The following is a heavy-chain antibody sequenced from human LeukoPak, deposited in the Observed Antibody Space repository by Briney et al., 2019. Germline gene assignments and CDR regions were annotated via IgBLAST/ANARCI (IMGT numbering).Heavy chain of an antibody. V-gene: IGHV3-21*01. CDR3: AKGKDSVPGATNYY. J-gene: IGHJ4*02. D-gene: IGHD6-19*01. CDR2: ISSSGTYK. CDR1: GFTFSSYS. Sequence: GGSLRLSCAVFGFTFSSYSMSWVRQAPGKGLEWVSSISSSGTYKYYADSVKGRFTISRDNAKNSLYLQMNSLRAEDTAVYYCAKGKDSVPGATNYYWGQGTLVTVSS.